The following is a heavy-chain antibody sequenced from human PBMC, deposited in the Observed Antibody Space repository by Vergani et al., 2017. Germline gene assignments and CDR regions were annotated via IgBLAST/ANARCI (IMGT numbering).Heavy chain of an antibody. CDR3: AKTGRNPYYYYYMDV. J-gene: IGHJ6*03. CDR2: ISGSGGST. CDR1: GFTFSSYA. V-gene: IGHV3-23*01. Sequence: EVQLLESGGGLVQPGGSLRLSCAASGFTFSSYAMSWVRQAPGKGLEWVSAISGSGGSTYYADSVKGRFTISRAKSKNTLYLQMNSLRAEDTAVYYCAKTGRNPYYYYYMDVWGKGTTVTVSS. D-gene: IGHD1-14*01.